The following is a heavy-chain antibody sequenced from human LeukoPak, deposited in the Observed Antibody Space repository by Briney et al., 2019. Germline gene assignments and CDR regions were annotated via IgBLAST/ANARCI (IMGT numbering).Heavy chain of an antibody. Sequence: GGSLRLSCAASGFTFSSYAMSWVRQAPGKGLEWVSVIYSGGSTYYADSVTGRFTISRDNVKNTLYLQMNSLRAEDTAVYYCARLTSGLSFDYWGQGTLVTVSS. CDR3: ARLTSGLSFDY. CDR2: IYSGGST. D-gene: IGHD1-14*01. CDR1: GFTFSSYA. V-gene: IGHV3-66*04. J-gene: IGHJ4*02.